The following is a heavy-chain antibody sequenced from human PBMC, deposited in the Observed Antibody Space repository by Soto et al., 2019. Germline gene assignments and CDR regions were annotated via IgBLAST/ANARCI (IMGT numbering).Heavy chain of an antibody. Sequence: EVQLLESGGGLAQPGGSLRLSCAASGFTFSGFAMSWVRQAPGKGLEWVSAITGSGGSTYHADSVKGRFTISRDNSKNTLYLEMNSLRADDTAVYYCAKGSSSPRPYFFDYWGQGTLATVSS. V-gene: IGHV3-23*01. CDR3: AKGSSSPRPYFFDY. D-gene: IGHD6-6*01. CDR2: ITGSGGST. J-gene: IGHJ4*02. CDR1: GFTFSGFA.